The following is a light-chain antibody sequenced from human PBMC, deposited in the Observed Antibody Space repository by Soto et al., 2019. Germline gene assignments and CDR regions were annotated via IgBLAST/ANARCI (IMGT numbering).Light chain of an antibody. Sequence: QSVLTQPASVSGSPGQSITISCTGTSSDVGSYKLVSWYQHHPGKAPKLIIYEGSERPSGVSHRFSGSKSDNTASLTISGLQAEDEADYYCCSYADVTLFGGGTKVTVL. CDR2: EGS. V-gene: IGLV2-23*01. CDR1: SSDVGSYKL. CDR3: CSYADVTL. J-gene: IGLJ2*01.